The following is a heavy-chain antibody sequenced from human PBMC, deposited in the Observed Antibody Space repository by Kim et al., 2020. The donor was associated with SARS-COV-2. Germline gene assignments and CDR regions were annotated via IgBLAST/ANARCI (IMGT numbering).Heavy chain of an antibody. CDR1: GFTFSSYE. J-gene: IGHJ6*02. D-gene: IGHD6-19*01. V-gene: IGHV3-48*03. CDR3: ARDPVGRAVTRYYYYGMDV. Sequence: GGSLRLSCAASGFTFSSYEMNWVRQAPGKGLEWVSYISSSGSTIYYADSVKGRFTISRDNAKNSLYLQMNSLRAEDTAVYYCARDPVGRAVTRYYYYGMDVWGQGTTVTVSS. CDR2: ISSSGSTI.